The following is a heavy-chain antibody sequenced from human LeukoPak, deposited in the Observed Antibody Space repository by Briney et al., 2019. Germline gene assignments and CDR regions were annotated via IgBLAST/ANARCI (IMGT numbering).Heavy chain of an antibody. V-gene: IGHV1-18*04. D-gene: IGHD3-10*01. J-gene: IGHJ4*02. CDR3: ARDFATMVRGVYNFDY. CDR2: ISAYNGNT. CDR1: GYTFTSYG. Sequence: ASVKLSCKASGYTFTSYGISWVRQAPGQGLEWMGWISAYNGNTNYAQKLQGRVTMTTDTSTSTAYMELRSLRSDDTAVYYCARDFATMVRGVYNFDYWGQGTLVTVSS.